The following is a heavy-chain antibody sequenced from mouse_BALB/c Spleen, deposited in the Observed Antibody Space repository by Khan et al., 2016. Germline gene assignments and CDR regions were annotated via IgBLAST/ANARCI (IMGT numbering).Heavy chain of an antibody. D-gene: IGHD1-1*01. V-gene: IGHV3-2*02. CDR2: ISYSGST. Sequence: EVQLQESGPGLVKPSQSLSLTCTVTGCSITSDYAWNWIRQFPGNKLEWMGYISYSGSTSYNPSLKSRISITRDTSKTQFFLQLNSVTTEDTATXYCASSGTTVVATRYVDVWGAGTTVTVSS. J-gene: IGHJ1*01. CDR3: ASSGTTVVATRYVDV. CDR1: GCSITSDYA.